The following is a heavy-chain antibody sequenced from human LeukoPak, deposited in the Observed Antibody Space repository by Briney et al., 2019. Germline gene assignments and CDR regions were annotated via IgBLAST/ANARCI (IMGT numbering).Heavy chain of an antibody. J-gene: IGHJ3*02. V-gene: IGHV3-21*01. Sequence: GGSLRLSCAASGFTFSSHSMTWVRQAPGKGLEWVSSISSSSNYIYYADSVRGRFTISRDNAKNSLYLQANSLRAEDTAVYYCARESDAFDIWGQGTMDTVSS. CDR2: ISSSSNYI. CDR1: GFTFSSHS. CDR3: ARESDAFDI.